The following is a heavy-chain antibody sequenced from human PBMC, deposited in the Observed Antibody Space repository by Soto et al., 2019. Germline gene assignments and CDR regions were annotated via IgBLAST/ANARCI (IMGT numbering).Heavy chain of an antibody. CDR3: ARGLYSSSYGMDV. CDR2: IYYSGST. Sequence: SETLSLTCTVSGGSVSSGGYYWSWIRQHPGKGLEWIGYIYYSGSTYYNPSLKSRVTISVDTSKNQFSLKLSSVTAADTAVYYCARGLYSSSYGMDVWGQGTTVTVSS. J-gene: IGHJ6*02. D-gene: IGHD6-6*01. CDR1: GGSVSSGGYY. V-gene: IGHV4-31*03.